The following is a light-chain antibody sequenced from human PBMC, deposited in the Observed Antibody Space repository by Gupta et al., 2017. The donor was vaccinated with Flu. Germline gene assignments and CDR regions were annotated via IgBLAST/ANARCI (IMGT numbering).Light chain of an antibody. V-gene: IGLV2-11*01. CDR2: DVY. J-gene: IGLJ2*01. CDR1: SSDVGAYNN. Sequence: GQSGASSSTGTSSDVGAYNNVSWYEQHPGKDPKLSIYDVYMRPSGVPDRFTGSKSGNTASLTISGLQPEDEAYYYCCSLGAASFFGGGTKLTVL. CDR3: CSLGAASF.